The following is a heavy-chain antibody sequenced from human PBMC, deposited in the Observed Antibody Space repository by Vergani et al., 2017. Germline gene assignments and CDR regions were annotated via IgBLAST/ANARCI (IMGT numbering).Heavy chain of an antibody. J-gene: IGHJ6*03. Sequence: QVQLQQWGAGLLKPSETLSLTCAVYGGSFSGYYWSWIRQSPGKGLEWIGEINHSGSTNYNPSLKSRVTISVDTSKNQFYLKLSSVTAADTAVYYCARLPALYYDYYMDVWGKGTTVTVSS. CDR2: INHSGST. CDR3: ARLPALYYDYYMDV. V-gene: IGHV4-34*02. CDR1: GGSFSGYY.